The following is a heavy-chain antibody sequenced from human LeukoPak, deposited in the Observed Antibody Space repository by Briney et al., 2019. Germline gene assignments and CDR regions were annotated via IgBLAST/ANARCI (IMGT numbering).Heavy chain of an antibody. CDR3: ARDLRGIALDAFDI. Sequence: GASVKVSCKASGYTFTGYYMHWVRQAPGQGLEWMGWINLNSGGTNYAQKFQGRVTMTRDTSISTAYMELSRLRSDDTAVYYCARDLRGIALDAFDIWGQGTMVTVSS. CDR2: INLNSGGT. J-gene: IGHJ3*02. V-gene: IGHV1-2*02. CDR1: GYTFTGYY. D-gene: IGHD6-13*01.